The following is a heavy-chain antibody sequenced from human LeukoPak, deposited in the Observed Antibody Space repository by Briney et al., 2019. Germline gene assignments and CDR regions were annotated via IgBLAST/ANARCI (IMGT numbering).Heavy chain of an antibody. V-gene: IGHV2-5*01. CDR2: IYWSDDK. Sequence: SGPTLVNPTQTLTLTCTFSGFSLSTRGLGVGWIRQPPGKALEWLAFIYWSDDKRYSPSLKSRLTITKDTSKNQVVLTMTNLDPVDTATYYCARRRSIGVGELSFDYWGQGTLVTVSS. J-gene: IGHJ4*02. D-gene: IGHD3-10*01. CDR1: GFSLSTRGLG. CDR3: ARRRSIGVGELSFDY.